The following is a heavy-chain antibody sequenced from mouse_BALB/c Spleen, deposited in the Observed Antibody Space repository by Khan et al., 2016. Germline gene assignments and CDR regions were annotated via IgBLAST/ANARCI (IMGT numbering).Heavy chain of an antibody. Sequence: EVKLLESGGGLVQPGGSLKLSCAASGFDFSRYWMSWVRQAPGKGLEWMGEINPDSSTINYTPSLKDKFIISRDNAKNTLYLQMSKVRSEDTALYYCARLGYYGTMDYWGQGTSVTVSP. CDR2: INPDSSTI. J-gene: IGHJ4*01. CDR3: ARLGYYGTMDY. D-gene: IGHD1-1*01. CDR1: GFDFSRYW. V-gene: IGHV4-1*02.